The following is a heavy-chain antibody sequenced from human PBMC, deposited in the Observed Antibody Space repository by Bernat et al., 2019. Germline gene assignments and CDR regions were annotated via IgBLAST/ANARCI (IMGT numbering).Heavy chain of an antibody. J-gene: IGHJ6*02. D-gene: IGHD3-16*01. Sequence: QVQLVESGGGVVQPGRSLRLSCAASGFTFSSYGMHWVRQAPGKGLEWVAVIWYDGSNKYYADSVKGRFTLSRDNSKNTLYLQMNSLRAEDTAVYYCAREGHYLLYYYYGMDVWGQGTTVTVSS. CDR3: AREGHYLLYYYYGMDV. V-gene: IGHV3-33*01. CDR2: IWYDGSNK. CDR1: GFTFSSYG.